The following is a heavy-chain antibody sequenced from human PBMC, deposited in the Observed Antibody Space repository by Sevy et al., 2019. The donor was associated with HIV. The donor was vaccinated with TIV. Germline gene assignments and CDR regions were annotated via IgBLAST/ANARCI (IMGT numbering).Heavy chain of an antibody. CDR3: AKDTSPTAYSDAFDI. J-gene: IGHJ3*02. D-gene: IGHD2-21*01. CDR2: IYWNSGSI. V-gene: IGHV3-9*01. CDR1: GFTFDDYA. Sequence: GGSLRLSCAASGFTFDDYAMHWVRQAPGKGLEWVAGIYWNSGSIGYADPVKGRFTISRDNAKNSLYLQMNSLRAEDTAFYYCAKDTSPTAYSDAFDIWGQGTMVTVSS.